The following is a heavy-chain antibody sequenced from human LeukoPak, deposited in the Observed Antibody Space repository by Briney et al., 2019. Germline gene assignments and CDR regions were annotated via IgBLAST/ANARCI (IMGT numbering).Heavy chain of an antibody. CDR2: ISGSGGST. D-gene: IGHD2-2*03. Sequence: GGSLRLSCAASGFTFSSYAMSWVRQAPGKGLEWVSAISGSGGSTYYADSVKGRFTISRDKSKNTLYLQMNSLRAEDTAVYYCAKDLSLDIVVVPAANPWGQGTLVTVSS. J-gene: IGHJ5*02. V-gene: IGHV3-23*01. CDR3: AKDLSLDIVVVPAANP. CDR1: GFTFSSYA.